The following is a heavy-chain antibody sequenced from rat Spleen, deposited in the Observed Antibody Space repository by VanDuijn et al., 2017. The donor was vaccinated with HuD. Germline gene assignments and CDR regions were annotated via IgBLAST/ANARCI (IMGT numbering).Heavy chain of an antibody. CDR1: GYSITSNY. CDR2: ISYSGST. CDR3: ARRNYGNPHWYFDF. V-gene: IGHV3-1*01. J-gene: IGHJ1*01. D-gene: IGHD1-11*01. Sequence: EGQLQESGPGLVKPSQSLSLTCSVTGYSITSNYWGWIRKFPGNKMEWMAYISYSGSTGYNPSLGGRISITRDTSKNHFFLQLRSVTSEDTASYFCARRNYGNPHWYFDFWGPGTMVTVSS.